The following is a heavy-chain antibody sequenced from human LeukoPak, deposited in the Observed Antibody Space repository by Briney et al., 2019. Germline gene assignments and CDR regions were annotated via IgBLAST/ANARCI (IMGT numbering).Heavy chain of an antibody. J-gene: IGHJ4*02. CDR1: GFTFDDYG. Sequence: GGSLRLSCAASGFTFDDYGMSWVRQAPGKGLEWVSGINWNGGSTVYADSVKGRFTISRDNAKNSLYLQMNSLRVEDTVLYYCARGIRFLEWLSGSDYWGQGTLVTVSS. CDR3: ARGIRFLEWLSGSDY. V-gene: IGHV3-20*04. CDR2: INWNGGST. D-gene: IGHD3-3*01.